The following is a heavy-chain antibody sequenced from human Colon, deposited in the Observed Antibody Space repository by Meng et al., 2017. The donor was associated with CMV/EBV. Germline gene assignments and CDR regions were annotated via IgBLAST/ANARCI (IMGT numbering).Heavy chain of an antibody. V-gene: IGHV4-39*07. CDR2: IYFRGST. CDR1: GFSFRTSTYY. Sequence: TVSGFSFRTSTYYWAWIRQPPGRGLEWIGSIYFRGSTYYNPSLKSRVAMSLDTSKSQFSLNLTSMTAADTAIYYCAREGYPGGSEFGPWGQGTLVTVSS. J-gene: IGHJ5*02. D-gene: IGHD2-15*01. CDR3: AREGYPGGSEFGP.